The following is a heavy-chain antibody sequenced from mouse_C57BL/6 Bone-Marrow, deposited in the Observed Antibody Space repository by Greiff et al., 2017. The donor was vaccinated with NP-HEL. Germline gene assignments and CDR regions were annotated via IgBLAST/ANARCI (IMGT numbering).Heavy chain of an antibody. J-gene: IGHJ4*01. CDR2: IYPSDSET. Sequence: VQLQQPGAELVRPGSSVKLSCKASGYTFTSYWMDWVKQRPGQGLEWIGNIYPSDSETHYNQKFKDKATLTVDKSSSTAYMQVSSLTSEDSAFYFCARGDYGSSRFGYAMDYWGQGTSVTVSS. CDR1: GYTFTSYW. V-gene: IGHV1-61*01. D-gene: IGHD1-1*01. CDR3: ARGDYGSSRFGYAMDY.